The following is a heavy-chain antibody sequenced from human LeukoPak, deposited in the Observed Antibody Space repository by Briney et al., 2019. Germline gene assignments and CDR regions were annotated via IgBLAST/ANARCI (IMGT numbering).Heavy chain of an antibody. CDR1: GFTFSSYG. CDR3: VNSGFDP. V-gene: IGHV3-30*02. CDR2: IHYDGTNE. Sequence: PGGSLRLSCAASGFTFSSYGVHWVRQAPGKGLEWVAFIHYDGTNEYYADSVKGRFTISRDNFKNTLSLQMNGLRVEDTALYYCVNSGFDPWGQGTLVTVSS. D-gene: IGHD3-10*01. J-gene: IGHJ5*02.